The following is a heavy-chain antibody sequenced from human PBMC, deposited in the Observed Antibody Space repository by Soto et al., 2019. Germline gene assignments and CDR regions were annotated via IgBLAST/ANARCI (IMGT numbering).Heavy chain of an antibody. J-gene: IGHJ4*02. V-gene: IGHV4-31*03. CDR1: GGSISSGGYY. CDR3: AREAGYGDLYYFDY. D-gene: IGHD4-17*01. Sequence: PSETLSLTCTVSGGSISSGGYYWSWIRQHPGKGLEWIGYIYYSGSTYYNPSIKSRVTISVDTTKNQFSLKLSSVTAADTAVYYCAREAGYGDLYYFDYWGQGTLVTVSS. CDR2: IYYSGST.